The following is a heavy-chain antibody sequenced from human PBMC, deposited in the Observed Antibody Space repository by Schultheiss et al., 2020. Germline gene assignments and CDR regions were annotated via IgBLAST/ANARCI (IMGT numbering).Heavy chain of an antibody. J-gene: IGHJ4*02. D-gene: IGHD3-22*01. CDR1: GFTFSSYW. CDR3: AKRLLGYYFDY. V-gene: IGHV3-74*01. Sequence: GGSLRLSCAASGFTFSSYWMHWVRQAPGKGLVWVSRINSDGSSTSYADSVKGRFTISRDNSKNTLYLQMNSLRAEDTAVYYCAKRLLGYYFDYWGQGTLVTVSS. CDR2: INSDGSST.